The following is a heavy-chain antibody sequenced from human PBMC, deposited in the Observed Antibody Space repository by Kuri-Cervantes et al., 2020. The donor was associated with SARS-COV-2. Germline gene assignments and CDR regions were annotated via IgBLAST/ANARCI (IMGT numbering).Heavy chain of an antibody. CDR1: GYTFSNYG. J-gene: IGHJ4*02. Sequence: ASVKVSCKASGYTFSNYGINWVRQAPGRGLEWMGWIRGYNKDMKYAQKFQGRVTRTTNTFMTTAYMELRSLRSDDTAVYFCARDPPDFWSGSYGSSRQDLDYWGQGTLVTVSS. CDR3: ARDPPDFWSGSYGSSRQDLDY. V-gene: IGHV1-18*01. D-gene: IGHD3-3*01. CDR2: IRGYNKDM.